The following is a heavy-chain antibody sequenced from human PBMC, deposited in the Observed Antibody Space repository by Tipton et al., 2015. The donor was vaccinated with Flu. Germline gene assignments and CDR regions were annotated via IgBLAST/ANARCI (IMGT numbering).Heavy chain of an antibody. CDR3: ARRGRPPTGTTRLGPKPRKVGGMDV. J-gene: IGHJ6*02. CDR2: IYYSGST. Sequence: TLSLTCTVSGDSISSSSYYWGWIRQPPGKGLEWIGSIYYSGSTYYNPSPKSRVTISVDTSKNQFSLKLSSVTAADTAVYHCARRGRPPTGTTRLGPKPRKVGGMDVWGQGTTVTVSS. D-gene: IGHD1-7*01. CDR1: GDSISSSSYY. V-gene: IGHV4-39*07.